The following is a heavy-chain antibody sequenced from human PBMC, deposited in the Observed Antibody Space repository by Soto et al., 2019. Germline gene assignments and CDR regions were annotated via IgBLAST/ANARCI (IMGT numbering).Heavy chain of an antibody. D-gene: IGHD5-12*01. CDR2: ISWNSGSI. V-gene: IGHV3-9*01. Sequence: EVQLVESGGGLVQPGRSLRLCCAASGFTFDDYAMHWVRQAPGKGLEWVSGISWNSGSIGYADSVKGRFTISRDNAKNSLYLQMNSLRAEDTALYYCAKVRTPNGYSGYGLFADAFDIWGQGTMVTVSS. CDR3: AKVRTPNGYSGYGLFADAFDI. J-gene: IGHJ3*02. CDR1: GFTFDDYA.